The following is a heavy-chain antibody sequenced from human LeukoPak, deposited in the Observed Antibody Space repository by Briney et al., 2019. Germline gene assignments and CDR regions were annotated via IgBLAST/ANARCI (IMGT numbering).Heavy chain of an antibody. V-gene: IGHV3-33*01. CDR1: GFTFSSYG. CDR3: ARDQSPGGDDSSGYYIFWTFDY. CDR2: IWYDGSNK. D-gene: IGHD3-22*01. Sequence: GGSLRLSCAASGFTFSSYGTHWVRQAPGKGLEWVAVIWYDGSNKYYADSVKGRFTISRDNSKNTLYLQMNSLRAEDTAVYYCARDQSPGGDDSSGYYIFWTFDYWGQGTLVTVSS. J-gene: IGHJ4*02.